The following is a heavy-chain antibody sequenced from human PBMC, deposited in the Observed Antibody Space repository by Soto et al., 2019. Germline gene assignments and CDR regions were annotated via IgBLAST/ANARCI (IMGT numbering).Heavy chain of an antibody. CDR3: ARGVESGGTYFGH. J-gene: IGHJ1*01. D-gene: IGHD3-3*01. CDR2: ISYDGSNK. V-gene: IGHV3-30-3*01. Sequence: PGGSLRLSCAASGFTFSSYEMNWVRQAPGKGLEWMAVISYDGSNKKYADSVKGRFTISRDNSENTLDLQMNSLRAEDTAVYYCARGVESGGTYFGHWGQGTLVTVSS. CDR1: GFTFSSYE.